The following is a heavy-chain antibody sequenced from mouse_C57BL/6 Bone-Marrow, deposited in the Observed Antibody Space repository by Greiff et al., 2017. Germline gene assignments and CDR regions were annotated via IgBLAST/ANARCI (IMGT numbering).Heavy chain of an antibody. D-gene: IGHD2-4*01. CDR3: ARRVYYDRGYAMDY. CDR2: INPDSSTI. Sequence: EVKVVESGGGLVQPGGSLQLSCAASGIDFSRYWMSWVRRAPGKGLEWIGEINPDSSTINYAPSLKDKFIISRDNAKNTLYLQMSKVRSEDTALYYCARRVYYDRGYAMDYWGQGTSVTVSS. J-gene: IGHJ4*01. V-gene: IGHV4-1*01. CDR1: GIDFSRYW.